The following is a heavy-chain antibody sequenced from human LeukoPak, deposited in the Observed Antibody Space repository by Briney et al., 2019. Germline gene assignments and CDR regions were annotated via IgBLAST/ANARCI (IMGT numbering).Heavy chain of an antibody. J-gene: IGHJ4*02. D-gene: IGHD1-1*01. V-gene: IGHV3-7*01. CDR2: IKKDGSER. CDR1: IFNFNIYW. Sequence: GGSLRLSCAATIFNFNIYWMSWVRQAPGKGLEWVANIKKDGSERYYVDSVKGRFTISRDYAKNSLYLQMNSLRAEDTAVYYCAREEVERRLNDYWGQGTLVTVSS. CDR3: AREEVERRLNDY.